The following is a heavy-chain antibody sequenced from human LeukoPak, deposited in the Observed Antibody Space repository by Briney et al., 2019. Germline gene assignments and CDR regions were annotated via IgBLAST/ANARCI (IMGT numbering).Heavy chain of an antibody. CDR1: GDSVSSGSDY. CDR2: IYYSGST. CDR3: AVVVVPAADSVAFDI. D-gene: IGHD2-2*01. Sequence: SETLSLTCTVSGDSVSSGSDYWSWIRQPPGKGLEWIGYIYYSGSTKYNPSLKSRVTISVDTSKNQFSLKLSSVTAADTAVYYCAVVVVPAADSVAFDIWGQGIMVTVSS. V-gene: IGHV4-61*01. J-gene: IGHJ3*02.